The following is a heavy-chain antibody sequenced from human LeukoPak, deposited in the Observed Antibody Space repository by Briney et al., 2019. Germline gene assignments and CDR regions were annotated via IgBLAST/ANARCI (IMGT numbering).Heavy chain of an antibody. CDR2: INTKSGGT. D-gene: IGHD3-10*01. CDR3: ARERPSITLVRGVVNDFDY. CDR1: AYTFAAYY. V-gene: IGHV1-2*02. J-gene: IGHJ4*02. Sequence: ASVKVSCKASAYTFAAYYMHWVRPAPGQGLEWMGWINTKSGGTHYAQKFQGRVTMTRDTSISTAYMELSRLRSDDTAVYYCARERPSITLVRGVVNDFDYWGQGTLVTVSS.